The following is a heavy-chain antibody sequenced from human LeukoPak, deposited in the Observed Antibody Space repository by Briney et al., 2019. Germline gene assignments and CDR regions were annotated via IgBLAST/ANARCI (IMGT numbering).Heavy chain of an antibody. D-gene: IGHD1-1*01. V-gene: IGHV4-61*01. CDR1: GGSLSSGSYY. J-gene: IGHJ4*02. CDR2: IYYSGST. Sequence: PSETLSLTCTVSGGSLSSGSYYWSWIRQPPGKGLEWIGYIYYSGSTNYNPSLKSPVTISLEPSKNQYYLKLSSVTGADTAVYYCASQRNHSYMGGYWGQGTLVTVS. CDR3: ASQRNHSYMGGY.